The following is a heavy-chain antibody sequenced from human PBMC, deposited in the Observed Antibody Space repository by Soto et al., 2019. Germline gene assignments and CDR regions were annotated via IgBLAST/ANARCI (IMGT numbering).Heavy chain of an antibody. V-gene: IGHV1-18*01. CDR3: ARDRGVAPPVAGNTHYYYYMDV. CDR1: GYSFTNYG. Sequence: QDQLVQSGGEVKKPGASVKVSCKASGYSFTNYGITWVRQAPGQGLEWMGWISAYNGDTNYAQKLQGRVTMTTDASTGTAYLELRSLRSDDTAVYYCARDRGVAPPVAGNTHYYYYMDVWGKGTTVTVSS. D-gene: IGHD6-19*01. J-gene: IGHJ6*03. CDR2: ISAYNGDT.